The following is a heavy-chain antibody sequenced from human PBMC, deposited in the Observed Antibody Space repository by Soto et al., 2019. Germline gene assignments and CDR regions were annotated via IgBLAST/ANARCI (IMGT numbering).Heavy chain of an antibody. D-gene: IGHD6-13*01. CDR1: GYTFTNYY. J-gene: IGHJ4*02. Sequence: QVQLVQYGAEVKNPGASVKVSCKASGYTFTNYYIHWVRQAPGQGLEWMAIINPNGGSTNYAQKFQGRVTLARDTFTSTVYMELSSLRSEDTAIYYCARGLAAGDYWGQGTLVTVSS. CDR2: INPNGGST. V-gene: IGHV1-46*01. CDR3: ARGLAAGDY.